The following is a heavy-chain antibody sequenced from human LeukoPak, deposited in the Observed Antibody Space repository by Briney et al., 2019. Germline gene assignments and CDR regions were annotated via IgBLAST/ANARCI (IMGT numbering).Heavy chain of an antibody. CDR2: IYYSGST. V-gene: IGHV4-30-4*08. Sequence: SQTLSLTCTVSGGSISSGDYYWSRIRQPPGKGLEWIGYIYYSGSTYYNPSLKSRVTISVDTSKNQFSLKLSSVTAADTAVYYCARVVPAAMIFGYWGQGTLVTVSS. J-gene: IGHJ4*02. CDR3: ARVVPAAMIFGY. D-gene: IGHD2-2*01. CDR1: GGSISSGDYY.